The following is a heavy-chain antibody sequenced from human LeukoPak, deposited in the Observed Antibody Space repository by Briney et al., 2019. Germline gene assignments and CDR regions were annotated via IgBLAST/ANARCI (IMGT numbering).Heavy chain of an antibody. CDR3: ARAGYCISANRYQGAFDI. V-gene: IGHV3-30-3*01. J-gene: IGHJ3*02. Sequence: GGSLRLSCAASGFTFSTYAIHWVRQAPGKGLEWVALLSYDGSSKYYADSVKGRFTVSRDNSKNRLFLQMNSLSPGDTAVYYCARAGYCISANRYQGAFDIWGQGTMVTVSS. D-gene: IGHD2-2*01. CDR2: LSYDGSSK. CDR1: GFTFSTYA.